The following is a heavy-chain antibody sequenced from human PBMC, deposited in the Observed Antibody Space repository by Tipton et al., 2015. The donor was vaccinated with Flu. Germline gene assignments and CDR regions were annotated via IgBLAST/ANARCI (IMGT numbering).Heavy chain of an antibody. CDR3: ARGYGILTDGGGYFDY. CDR2: IRGSGGRGAGT. V-gene: IGHV3-23*01. CDR1: GFIFNNYA. Sequence: SLRLSCAASGFIFNNYAMTWVRQAPGKGLEWVSNIRGSGGRGAGTYYADSVKGRFTISRDNSKNTLYLQMNSLRAEDTAVYYCARGYGILTDGGGYFDYWGQGTLVTVSS. J-gene: IGHJ4*02. D-gene: IGHD3-9*01.